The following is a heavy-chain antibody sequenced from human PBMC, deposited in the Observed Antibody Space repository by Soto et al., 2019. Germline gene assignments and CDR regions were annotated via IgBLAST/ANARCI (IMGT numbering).Heavy chain of an antibody. CDR2: IKQDGSEK. CDR3: AKSMGGTANGMGV. D-gene: IGHD2-21*02. CDR1: GFTFSSYW. J-gene: IGHJ6*02. V-gene: IGHV3-7*01. Sequence: PGGSLRLSCAASGFTFSSYWMSWVRQAPGKGLEWVANIKQDGSEKYYVDSVKGRFTISRDNAKNSLYLQMNSLRAEDTAVYYCAKSMGGTANGMGVWGQGTTVTVSS.